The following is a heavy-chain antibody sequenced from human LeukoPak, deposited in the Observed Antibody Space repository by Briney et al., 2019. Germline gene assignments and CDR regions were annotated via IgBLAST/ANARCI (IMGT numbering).Heavy chain of an antibody. CDR3: ARKNYDFWSGYSSGDYYYYMDV. Sequence: SETLSLTCTVSGGSISSYYWSWIRQPPGKGLEWIGYIYYSGSTNYNPSLKSRVTISVDTFKNQFSLKLSSVTAADTAVYYCARKNYDFWSGYSSGDYYYYMDVWGKGTTVTVSS. CDR2: IYYSGST. V-gene: IGHV4-59*01. D-gene: IGHD3-3*01. J-gene: IGHJ6*03. CDR1: GGSISSYY.